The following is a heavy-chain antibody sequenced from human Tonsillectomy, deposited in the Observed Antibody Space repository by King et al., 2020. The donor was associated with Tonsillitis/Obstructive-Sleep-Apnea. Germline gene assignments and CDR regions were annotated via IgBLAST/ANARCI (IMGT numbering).Heavy chain of an antibody. CDR1: GFTVSSNY. CDR2: IYSGGST. Sequence: VQLVDSGGGLIQPGGSLRLSCAASGFTVSSNYMSWVRQAPGKGLEWVSVIYSGGSTYYADSVKGRFTISRDNSKNTLYLQMNSLRAEDTAVYYCARDQDYGSGSYFHYYYYMDVWGKGTTVTVSS. V-gene: IGHV3-53*01. J-gene: IGHJ6*03. D-gene: IGHD3-10*01. CDR3: ARDQDYGSGSYFHYYYYMDV.